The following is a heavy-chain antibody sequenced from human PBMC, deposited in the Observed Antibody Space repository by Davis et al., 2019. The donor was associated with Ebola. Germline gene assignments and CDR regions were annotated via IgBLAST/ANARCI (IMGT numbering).Heavy chain of an antibody. J-gene: IGHJ4*02. CDR3: ARGRYYDSSG. CDR2: IKQDGSEK. V-gene: IGHV3-7*01. CDR1: GFTFSSYW. D-gene: IGHD3-22*01. Sequence: GESLKISCAASGFTFSSYWMSWVRQAPGKGLEWVANIKQDGSEKYYVDSVKGRFTISRDNAKNSLYLQMNSLRAEDTAVYYCARGRYYDSSGWGQGTLVTVSS.